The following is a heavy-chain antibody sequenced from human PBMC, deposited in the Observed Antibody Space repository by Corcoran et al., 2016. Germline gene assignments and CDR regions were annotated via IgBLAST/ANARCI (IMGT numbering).Heavy chain of an antibody. CDR3: ARGSGYCSSTSGQNDY. D-gene: IGHD2-2*01. CDR2: INHSGST. J-gene: IGHJ4*02. Sequence: QVQLQQWGAGLLKPSETLSLTCAVYGGSFSGYYWSWIRQPPGKGLEWIGEINHSGSTNYNPSLKSRVTISVDTSKNQFSLKLSSVTAADTAVYYCARGSGYCSSTSGQNDYWGQGTLVTVSS. V-gene: IGHV4-34*01. CDR1: GGSFSGYY.